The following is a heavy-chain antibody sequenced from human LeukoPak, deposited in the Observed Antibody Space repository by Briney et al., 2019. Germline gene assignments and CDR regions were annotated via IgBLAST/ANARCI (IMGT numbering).Heavy chain of an antibody. V-gene: IGHV4-39*07. Sequence: SETLSLTCTVSGGSISSNSYYWGWIRQPPGKGLEWIGSIYHSGSTYYNPSLKSRVTISVDTSKNQFSLKLSSVTAADTAVYYCARVGYCSGGSCYLSYYYYMGVWGKGTTVTVSS. CDR1: GGSISSNSYY. CDR2: IYHSGST. CDR3: ARVGYCSGGSCYLSYYYYMGV. J-gene: IGHJ6*03. D-gene: IGHD2-15*01.